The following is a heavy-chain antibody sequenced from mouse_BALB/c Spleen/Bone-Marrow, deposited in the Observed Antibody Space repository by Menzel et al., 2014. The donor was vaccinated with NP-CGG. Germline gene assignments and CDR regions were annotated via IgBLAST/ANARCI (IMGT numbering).Heavy chain of an antibody. Sequence: EAKLVESGAELVKPGASVKLSCTASGFNIKDTYMHWVKQRPEQGLEWIGRIDPANGNTKYDPKFQGKATITADTSSNTAYLQLSSLTSEDTAVYYCALYYDYDVGYWGQGTTLTVSS. CDR1: GFNIKDTY. CDR2: IDPANGNT. J-gene: IGHJ2*01. V-gene: IGHV14-3*02. CDR3: ALYYDYDVGY. D-gene: IGHD2-4*01.